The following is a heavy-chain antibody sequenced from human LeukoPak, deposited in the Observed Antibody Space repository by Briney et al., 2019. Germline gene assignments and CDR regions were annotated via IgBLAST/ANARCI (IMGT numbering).Heavy chain of an antibody. D-gene: IGHD3-10*01. V-gene: IGHV3-11*01. CDR1: GFTFSDYY. CDR3: ARYFSEYYYGSGAMDV. Sequence: GGSLRLSCAAFGFTFSDYYMSWIRQAPGKGLEWVSYISSSGSTIYYADSVKGRFTISRDNAKNSLYLQMNSLRAEDTGVYYCARYFSEYYYGSGAMDVWGQGTTVTVSS. J-gene: IGHJ6*02. CDR2: ISSSGSTI.